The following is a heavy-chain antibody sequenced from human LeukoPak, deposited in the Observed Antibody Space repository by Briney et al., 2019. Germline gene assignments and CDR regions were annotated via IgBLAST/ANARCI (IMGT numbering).Heavy chain of an antibody. J-gene: IGHJ3*02. D-gene: IGHD3-22*01. CDR1: GFSFNIYS. Sequence: GGSLRLSCAASGFSFNIYSMNWVRQAPGKGPEWVSYISDSSRTIYYADSVKGRFTISRDNAKNSLYLQMNSLRAEDTAVYYCARDWRDSSGKFPNDAFDIWGQGTMVTVSS. CDR2: ISDSSRTI. CDR3: ARDWRDSSGKFPNDAFDI. V-gene: IGHV3-48*04.